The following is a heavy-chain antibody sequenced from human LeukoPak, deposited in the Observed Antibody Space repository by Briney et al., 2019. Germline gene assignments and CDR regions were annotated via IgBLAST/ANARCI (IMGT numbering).Heavy chain of an antibody. CDR2: ITGNGDRT. D-gene: IGHD3-10*01. J-gene: IGHJ3*02. CDR3: AKGFRGAFNDAFDI. CDR1: GFPFSTYA. Sequence: GGALRLSCAASGFPFSTYAMSWVRQAPGKGLEWVSDITGNGDRTYYADSVKGRFTISRDNSKNTLSLQMNSLRAEDTAVYYCAKGFRGAFNDAFDIWGQGTMVTVSS. V-gene: IGHV3-23*01.